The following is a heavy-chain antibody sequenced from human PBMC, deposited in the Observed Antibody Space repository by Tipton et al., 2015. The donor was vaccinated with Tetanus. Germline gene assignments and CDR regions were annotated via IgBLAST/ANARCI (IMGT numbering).Heavy chain of an antibody. CDR3: ASGSSIRHGLDV. V-gene: IGHV1-8*01. Sequence: QFGPEVKKPGASVKVSCKASGYTFISYGLNWVRKAAGRGFEWMGWLNPKSGSTAYAQKFQGRVTMTTNTSITTAFMEVTSLTHEDTTVYYCASGSSIRHGLDVWGHGTSVTVSS. CDR2: LNPKSGST. D-gene: IGHD2-2*01. CDR1: GYTFISYG. J-gene: IGHJ6*02.